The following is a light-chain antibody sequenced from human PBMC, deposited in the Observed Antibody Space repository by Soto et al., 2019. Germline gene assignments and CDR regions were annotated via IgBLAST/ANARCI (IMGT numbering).Light chain of an antibody. CDR1: QSVLSSSNNKNY. CDR2: WAS. Sequence: DIGMTQSPDSLAVSLGERATINCKSSQSVLSSSNNKNYLAWSQQRPGQPPKLFIYWASTRESRVPDPFRGSGSGIDFTLPISSLQTEDVAGYYCQQYHSPPIPFGQGTRLEI. CDR3: QQYHSPPIP. J-gene: IGKJ5*01. V-gene: IGKV4-1*01.